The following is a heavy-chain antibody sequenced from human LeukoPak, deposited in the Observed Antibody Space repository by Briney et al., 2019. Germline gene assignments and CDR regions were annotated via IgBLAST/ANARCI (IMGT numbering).Heavy chain of an antibody. V-gene: IGHV3-49*04. Sequence: PGGSLGLSCTASGFTFGDYAMSWVRQAPGKGLEWVGFIRSKAYGGTTEYAASVKGRFTISRDDSKSIAYLQMNSLKTEDTAVYYCTRAADIVVVVAANEYWGQGTLVTVSS. CDR1: GFTFGDYA. CDR3: TRAADIVVVVAANEY. D-gene: IGHD2-15*01. J-gene: IGHJ4*02. CDR2: IRSKAYGGTT.